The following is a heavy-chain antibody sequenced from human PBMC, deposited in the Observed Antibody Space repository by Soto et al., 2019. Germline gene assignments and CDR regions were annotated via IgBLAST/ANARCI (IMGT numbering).Heavy chain of an antibody. D-gene: IGHD2-15*01. CDR2: LTPAGTT. Sequence: EVQLLESGGGLVQPGGSLRLSCVASGFTFSDYPMTWVRQAPGRGLEWVSTLTPAGTTFYADSVKGRFTISRDNYRNTLSLQMYNLRAEDTARYYCAKRATTVPTPGNYFDCWGQGTLVTVSS. J-gene: IGHJ4*02. V-gene: IGHV3-23*01. CDR3: AKRATTVPTPGNYFDC. CDR1: GFTFSDYP.